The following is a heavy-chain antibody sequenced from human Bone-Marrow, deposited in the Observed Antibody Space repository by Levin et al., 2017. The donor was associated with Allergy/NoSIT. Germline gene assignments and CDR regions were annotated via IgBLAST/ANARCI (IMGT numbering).Heavy chain of an antibody. J-gene: IGHJ6*02. D-gene: IGHD6-13*01. CDR1: GFTFSNAW. V-gene: IGHV3-15*01. CDR2: IKSKTDGGTT. CDR3: TTPIPYSSSWKYYYYGMDV. Sequence: PGGSLRLSCAASGFTFSNAWMSWVRQAPGKGLEWVGRIKSKTDGGTTDYAAPVKGRFTISRDDSKNTLYLQMNSLKTEDTAVYYCTTPIPYSSSWKYYYYGMDVWGQGTTVTVSS.